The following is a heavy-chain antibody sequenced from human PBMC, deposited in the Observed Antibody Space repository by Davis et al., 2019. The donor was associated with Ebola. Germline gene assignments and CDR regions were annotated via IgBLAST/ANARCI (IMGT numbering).Heavy chain of an antibody. CDR3: AKSDRLGY. D-gene: IGHD1-26*01. CDR1: GFTFSSYG. V-gene: IGHV3-30*18. J-gene: IGHJ4*02. Sequence: GESLKISCAASGFTFSSYGMHWVRQAPGKGLEWVAVISYDGSNKYYADSVKGRFTISRDNSKNTLYLQMNSLRAEDTAVYYCAKSDRLGYWGQGTLVTVSS. CDR2: ISYDGSNK.